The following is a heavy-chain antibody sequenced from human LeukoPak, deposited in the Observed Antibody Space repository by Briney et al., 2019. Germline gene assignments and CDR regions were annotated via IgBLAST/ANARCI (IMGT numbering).Heavy chain of an antibody. J-gene: IGHJ4*02. CDR2: INAGNGNT. Sequence: ASVKVSCTASGYTFTSYAIHWVRQAPGQRLEWMGWINAGNGNTKYSQKFQGRVTITRDTSASTAYMELSSLRSEDTAVYYCAREGCSSTSCFQNYYFDYWGQGTLVTVSS. CDR1: GYTFTSYA. D-gene: IGHD2-2*01. V-gene: IGHV1-3*01. CDR3: AREGCSSTSCFQNYYFDY.